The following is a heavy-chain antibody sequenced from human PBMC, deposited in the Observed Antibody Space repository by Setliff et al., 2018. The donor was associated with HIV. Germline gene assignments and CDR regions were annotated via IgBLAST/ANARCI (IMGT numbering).Heavy chain of an antibody. V-gene: IGHV3-7*03. CDR2: IKQDGSET. CDR1: GFTFSKFW. CDR3: ARALSYSVYRPFHI. Sequence: GGSLRLSCIASGFTFSKFWMRWVRQAPGKGLERVADIKQDGSETYYVDSGRGRFTISRDNAENSLYLQMNSLTAEDTAVYYCARALSYSVYRPFHIWGQGTMVTVSS. J-gene: IGHJ3*02. D-gene: IGHD3-10*01.